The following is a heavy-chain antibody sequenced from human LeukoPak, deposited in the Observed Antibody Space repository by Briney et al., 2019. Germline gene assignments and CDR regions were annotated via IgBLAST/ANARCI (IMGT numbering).Heavy chain of an antibody. CDR3: ARAGSHWHYVY. V-gene: IGHV3-7*01. Sequence: GGSLRLSCAASGFTFSGFSMSWVRQSPTKGLEWVANIKQDGSVRYYVDSVKGRFTISRDNAKNSLSLQMNNLRVEDTAVYYCARAGSHWHYVYWGQGTVVTVSS. D-gene: IGHD3-10*01. CDR2: IKQDGSVR. CDR1: GFTFSGFS. J-gene: IGHJ4*02.